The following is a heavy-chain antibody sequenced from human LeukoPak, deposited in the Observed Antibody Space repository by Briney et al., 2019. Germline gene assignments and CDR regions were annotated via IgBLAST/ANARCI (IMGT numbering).Heavy chain of an antibody. CDR3: AITSKTRAFSFDY. D-gene: IGHD2/OR15-2a*01. J-gene: IGHJ4*02. CDR2: IYYSGST. Sequence: SQTLSLTCTVSGGSISSGGYYWSWIRQHPGKGLEWIGYIYYSGSTYYNPSLKSRVTISVDTSKNQFSLKLSSVTAADTAVYYCAITSKTRAFSFDYWGQGTLVTVSS. CDR1: GGSISSGGYY. V-gene: IGHV4-31*03.